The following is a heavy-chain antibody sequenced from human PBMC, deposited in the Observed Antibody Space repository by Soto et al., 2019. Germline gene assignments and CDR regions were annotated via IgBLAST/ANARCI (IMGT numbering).Heavy chain of an antibody. CDR3: ARRAVTTYHFFDY. CDR1: GFTFSSFD. Sequence: TLGGSLRLSCATSGFTFSSFDMDWVRQAPGKGLEWVSSIHRASTYIYYADSVRGRFTISRDNAKSSLYLQMNSLTVEDTAVYYCARRAVTTYHFFDYWGQGALVTVSS. J-gene: IGHJ4*02. V-gene: IGHV3-21*06. D-gene: IGHD4-17*01. CDR2: IHRASTYI.